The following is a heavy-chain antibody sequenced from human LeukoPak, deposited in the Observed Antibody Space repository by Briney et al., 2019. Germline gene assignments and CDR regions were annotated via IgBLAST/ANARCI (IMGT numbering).Heavy chain of an antibody. V-gene: IGHV3-48*01. Sequence: GGSLRLSCAASGFTFSNYAMNWVRQAPGKGLEWVSHISRSTSSIYYTDSVKGRFTISRDNAKNSLYLQMNSLRAEDTAVYYCATRRGYSYGYWGHAFDIWGQGTMVTVSS. D-gene: IGHD5-18*01. CDR2: ISRSTSSI. CDR1: GFTFSNYA. J-gene: IGHJ3*02. CDR3: ATRRGYSYGYWGHAFDI.